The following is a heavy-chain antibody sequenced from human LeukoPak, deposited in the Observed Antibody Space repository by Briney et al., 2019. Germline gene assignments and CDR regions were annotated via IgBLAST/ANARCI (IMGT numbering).Heavy chain of an antibody. CDR1: GGSISIYY. CDR3: ARTYGGTPYYYGMDV. CDR2: IYYSGST. D-gene: IGHD4-23*01. Sequence: PSETLSLTCTVSGGSISIYYWSWIRQPPGKGLEWIGYIYYSGSTNYNPSLKSRVTISVDTSKNQFSLKLSSVTAADTAVYYCARTYGGTPYYYGMDVWGQGTTVTVSS. V-gene: IGHV4-59*08. J-gene: IGHJ6*02.